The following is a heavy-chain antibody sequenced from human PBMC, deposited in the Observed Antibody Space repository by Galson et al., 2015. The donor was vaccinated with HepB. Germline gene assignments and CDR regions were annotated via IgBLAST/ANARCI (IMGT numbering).Heavy chain of an antibody. D-gene: IGHD6-13*01. CDR3: ARDGDSSRLGFDY. Sequence: SLRLSCAASGFTFSSYAMHWVRQAPGKGLEWVAVISYDGSNKYYADSVKGRFTISRDNSKNTLYLQMNSLRAEDTAVYYCARDGDSSRLGFDYWGQGTLVTVSS. J-gene: IGHJ4*02. CDR1: GFTFSSYA. V-gene: IGHV3-30-3*01. CDR2: ISYDGSNK.